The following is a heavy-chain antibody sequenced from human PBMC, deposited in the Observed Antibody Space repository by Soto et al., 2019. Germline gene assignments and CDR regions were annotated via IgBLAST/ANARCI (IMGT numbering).Heavy chain of an antibody. Sequence: EVQLVESGGGLLQPGGSLRLSCAASGFTFTDYWMHWVRQVPGKGLVWVSRINGDGSSTNYADSVTGRFTISRDNAKNTVHLQMTSLRAEDTALFYCVSGVRGSYGFDFWGQGTLVTVTS. CDR3: VSGVRGSYGFDF. J-gene: IGHJ4*02. V-gene: IGHV3-74*01. CDR1: GFTFTDYW. D-gene: IGHD2-8*01. CDR2: INGDGSST.